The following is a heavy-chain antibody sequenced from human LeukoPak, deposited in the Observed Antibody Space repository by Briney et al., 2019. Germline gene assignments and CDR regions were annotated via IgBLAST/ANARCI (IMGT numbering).Heavy chain of an antibody. D-gene: IGHD6-19*01. J-gene: IGHJ4*02. CDR1: GGSFSGYH. V-gene: IGHV4-34*01. CDR2: INHSGST. Sequence: LETLSLTCAVYGGSFSGYHWSWIRQPPGKGLEWIGEINHSGSTNYNPSLKSRVTISVDTSKNHFSLKLSSVTAADTAVYCCARRAVAGSFDYWGQGTLVTVSS. CDR3: ARRAVAGSFDY.